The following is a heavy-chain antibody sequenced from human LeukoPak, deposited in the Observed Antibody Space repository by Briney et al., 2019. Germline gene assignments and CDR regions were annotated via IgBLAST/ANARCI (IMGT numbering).Heavy chain of an antibody. CDR3: VRDQDEDRGSTTFDR. CDR1: GFTFSRHW. V-gene: IGHV3-7*03. CDR2: IKHDGSEK. J-gene: IGHJ4*02. Sequence: GGSLRLSCAASGFTFSRHWMTWVRQAPGKGLEWVANIKHDGSEKNYVDSVKGRFTISRDNAKNLLYLQMNSLRAGDTAIYYCVRDQDEDRGSTTFDRWGQGTLVTVSS. D-gene: IGHD1-26*01.